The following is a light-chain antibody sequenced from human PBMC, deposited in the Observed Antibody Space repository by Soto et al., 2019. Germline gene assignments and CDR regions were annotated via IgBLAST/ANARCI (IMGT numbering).Light chain of an antibody. CDR1: SSNIGAGYD. V-gene: IGLV1-40*01. CDR3: QSYDSSLSGSVV. Sequence: QSVLTQPPSVSGAPGQRVTISCTGSSSNIGAGYDVHWYQLPGTAPKLLIYGNSNRPSGVPDRFSGSKSGTSASLAITGLQAEDEADYYCQSYDSSLSGSVVFGGGTKLTVL. J-gene: IGLJ2*01. CDR2: GNS.